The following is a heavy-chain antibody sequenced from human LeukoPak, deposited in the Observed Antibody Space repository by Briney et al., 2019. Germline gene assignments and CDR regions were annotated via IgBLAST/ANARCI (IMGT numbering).Heavy chain of an antibody. CDR3: ARAFPQHTTMVGFDN. CDR2: INSDGSST. J-gene: IGHJ4*02. V-gene: IGHV3-74*01. D-gene: IGHD5-18*01. CDR1: GFTFSSYW. Sequence: GGSLRLSCAASGFTFSSYWMHWVRQAPGKGLMWVSRINSDGSSTSYVDSVKGRFTISRDNAKSTLYLQMNSLRVEDTAVYYCARAFPQHTTMVGFDNWGQGTLVTVSS.